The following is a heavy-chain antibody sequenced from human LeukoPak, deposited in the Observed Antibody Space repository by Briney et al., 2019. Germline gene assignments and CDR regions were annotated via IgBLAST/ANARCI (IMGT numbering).Heavy chain of an antibody. Sequence: IPSETLSLTCTVSGGSISSYYWSWIRQPPGKGLEWIGYIYYSGSTNYNPSLKSRVTISVDTSKNQFSLKLSSVTAADTAVYYCARVRGDYYGSGIGNWFDPWGQGTLVTVSS. D-gene: IGHD3-10*01. CDR3: ARVRGDYYGSGIGNWFDP. J-gene: IGHJ5*02. V-gene: IGHV4-59*12. CDR2: IYYSGST. CDR1: GGSISSYY.